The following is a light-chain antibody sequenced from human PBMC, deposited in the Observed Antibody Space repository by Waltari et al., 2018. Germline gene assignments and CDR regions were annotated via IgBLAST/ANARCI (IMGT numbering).Light chain of an antibody. CDR1: QDILYNSNNKNY. V-gene: IGKV4-1*01. CDR3: QQYYKTPS. J-gene: IGKJ4*01. Sequence: DIVMTQSPGSLVVSLGERATINCKSGQDILYNSNNKNYLAWYQHKPGQSRKLLFYWASTRASGVPDRFSGSGSGTDFTLTISRVQAEDVASYYCQQYYKTPSFGGGTKVE. CDR2: WAS.